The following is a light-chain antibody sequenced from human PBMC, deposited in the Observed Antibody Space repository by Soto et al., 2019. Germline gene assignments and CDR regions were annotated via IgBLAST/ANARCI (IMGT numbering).Light chain of an antibody. V-gene: IGKV3-20*01. J-gene: IGKJ1*01. CDR2: RAS. CDR1: QSVSSSY. Sequence: EIVLTQSPGTLSLSPGERATLSCRASQSVSSSYLAWYQHKPGQAPRLLIYRASNRAAGIPDRLSGSGSGTALTLTISRLATEDFAVYYCQQSGTFGQGTKV. CDR3: QQSGT.